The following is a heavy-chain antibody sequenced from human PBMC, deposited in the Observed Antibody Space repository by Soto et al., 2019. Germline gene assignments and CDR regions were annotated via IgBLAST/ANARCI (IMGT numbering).Heavy chain of an antibody. V-gene: IGHV2-5*02. Sequence: QITLKESGPTLVKPTQTLTLTCTFSGFSLTTRGAGVGWIRQPPGKALECLALIYWDDDKRYSPSLQSRLSITKDTSKNQVVLTMTNVDPEDTATYYCAHIPNYYQYDWFDPWGQGTLVSVSS. D-gene: IGHD3-16*01. J-gene: IGHJ5*02. CDR1: GFSLTTRGAG. CDR2: IYWDDDK. CDR3: AHIPNYYQYDWFDP.